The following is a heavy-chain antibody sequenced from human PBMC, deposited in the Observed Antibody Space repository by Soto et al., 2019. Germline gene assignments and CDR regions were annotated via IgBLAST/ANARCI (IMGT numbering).Heavy chain of an antibody. J-gene: IGHJ4*02. CDR3: ARGEGSRLYYFDY. CDR1: GGSFSGYY. CDR2: INHSGST. D-gene: IGHD2-15*01. V-gene: IGHV4-34*01. Sequence: SETLSLTCAVYGGSFSGYYWSWIRQPPGKGLEWIGEINHSGSTNYNPSLKSRVTISVDTSKNQFSLKLSSVTAADTAVYYCARGEGSRLYYFDYWGQGTLVTVSS.